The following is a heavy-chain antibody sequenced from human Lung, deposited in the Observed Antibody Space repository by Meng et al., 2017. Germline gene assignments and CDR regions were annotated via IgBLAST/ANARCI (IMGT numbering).Heavy chain of an antibody. J-gene: IGHJ4*02. D-gene: IGHD4-11*01. Sequence: QGQLQTGAPGLLKPSETLSRTCVFSGGSFSDYYWSWIRQPPGKGLEWIGEINHSGSTNYNPSLESRATISVDTSQNNLSLKLSSVTAADSAVYYCARGPTTMAHDFDYWGQGTLVTVSS. CDR2: INHSGST. CDR3: ARGPTTMAHDFDY. V-gene: IGHV4-34*01. CDR1: GGSFSDYY.